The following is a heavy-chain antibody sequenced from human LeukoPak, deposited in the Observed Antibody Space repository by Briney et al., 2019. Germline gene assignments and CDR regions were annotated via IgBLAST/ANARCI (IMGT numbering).Heavy chain of an antibody. CDR2: IYHSGST. V-gene: IGHV4-59*12. Sequence: SETLSLTCTVSGGSISSYYWSWIRQPPGKGLEWIGYIYHSGSTYYNPSLKSRVTISVDRSKNQFSLKLSSVTAADTAVYYCARDRSDAFDIWGQGTMVTVSS. J-gene: IGHJ3*02. CDR1: GGSISSYY. D-gene: IGHD1-14*01. CDR3: ARDRSDAFDI.